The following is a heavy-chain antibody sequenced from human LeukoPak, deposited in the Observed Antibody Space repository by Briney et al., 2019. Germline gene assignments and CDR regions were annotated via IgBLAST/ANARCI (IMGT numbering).Heavy chain of an antibody. CDR3: ARAGVGATFTP. V-gene: IGHV3-21*01. CDR2: ISSSSNYI. Sequence: GGSLRLSCAASGFTFSSYSMNWVRQAPEKGLEWVSSISSSSNYIYYADSVEGRFTISRDNAKNSLYLQMNSLRAEDTAVYYCARAGVGATFTPWGQGTLVTVSS. D-gene: IGHD1-26*01. CDR1: GFTFSSYS. J-gene: IGHJ5*02.